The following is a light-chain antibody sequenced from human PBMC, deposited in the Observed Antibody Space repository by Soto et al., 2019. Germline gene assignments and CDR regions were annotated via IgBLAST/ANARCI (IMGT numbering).Light chain of an antibody. J-gene: IGKJ1*01. Sequence: DIVMTQSPDSLAVSLGERATINCKSSQSALFNSNNKNYIAWYQQKPGQPPKLLIYWASTRESGVPDRFSGSGSGTDFTLTITSLQAEDVAVYYCQQYFTTPSWTFGQGTTVEIK. CDR3: QQYFTTPSWT. V-gene: IGKV4-1*01. CDR2: WAS. CDR1: QSALFNSNNKNY.